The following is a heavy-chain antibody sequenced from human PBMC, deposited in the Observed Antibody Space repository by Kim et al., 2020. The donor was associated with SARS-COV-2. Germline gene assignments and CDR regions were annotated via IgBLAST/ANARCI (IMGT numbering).Heavy chain of an antibody. Sequence: SETLSLTCTVSGGSISSGTYSWSWIRQHPGKGLEWIGYIYYSGSTYYNPSLKSRVTISTDTPKNQFSLKLSSVTAADTAVYYCARGGTWLGEVRGFDYWGQGTLVTVSS. D-gene: IGHD3-10*01. CDR1: GGSISSGTYS. V-gene: IGHV4-31*03. CDR2: IYYSGST. CDR3: ARGGTWLGEVRGFDY. J-gene: IGHJ4*02.